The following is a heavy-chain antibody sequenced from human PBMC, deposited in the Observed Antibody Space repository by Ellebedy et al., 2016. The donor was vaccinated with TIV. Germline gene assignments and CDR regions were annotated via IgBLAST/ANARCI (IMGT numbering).Heavy chain of an antibody. V-gene: IGHV3-74*01. CDR2: INSDGGDT. Sequence: GESLKISCAASGFIFSGYWMHWVRQAPGKGLVWVSGINSDGGDTAYADSVGGRSTISTDNAKNTLYLQMNSRRAEDTAVYYCAAVQYWEAVFDMWGQGTMVTVSS. CDR1: GFIFSGYW. CDR3: AAVQYWEAVFDM. D-gene: IGHD2-8*02. J-gene: IGHJ3*02.